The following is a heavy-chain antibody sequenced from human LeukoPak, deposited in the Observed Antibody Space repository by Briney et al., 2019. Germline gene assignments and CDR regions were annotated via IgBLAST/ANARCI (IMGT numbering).Heavy chain of an antibody. CDR3: ARFGDTYYDYVWGSYRSPFDY. D-gene: IGHD3-16*02. J-gene: IGHJ4*02. V-gene: IGHV4-59*01. Sequence: PSETLSLTCTVSGGSISSYYWSWIRQPPGKGLEWIGYIYYSGSTNYNPSLKSRVTISVDTSKNQFSLKLSSVTAADTAVYYCARFGDTYYDYVWGSYRSPFDYWGQGTLVTVSS. CDR2: IYYSGST. CDR1: GGSISSYY.